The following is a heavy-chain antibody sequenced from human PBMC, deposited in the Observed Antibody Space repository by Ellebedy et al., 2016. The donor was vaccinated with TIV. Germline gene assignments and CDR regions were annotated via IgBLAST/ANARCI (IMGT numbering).Heavy chain of an antibody. Sequence: PGGSLRLSCKGSGYSFTSYWIGWVRQMPGKGLEWMGIIYPGDSDTRYSPSFQGQVTISADKSISTAYLQWSSLKASDTAMYYCARAAAGTAYYFDYWGQGTLVTVSS. J-gene: IGHJ4*02. CDR3: ARAAAGTAYYFDY. D-gene: IGHD6-13*01. CDR1: GYSFTSYW. V-gene: IGHV5-51*01. CDR2: IYPGDSDT.